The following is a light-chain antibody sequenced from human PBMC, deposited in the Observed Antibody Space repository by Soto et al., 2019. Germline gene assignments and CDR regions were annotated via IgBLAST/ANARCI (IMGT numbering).Light chain of an antibody. Sequence: EIVMTQSPATLSVSPGERATLSCWASQSVSSNLAWYQQKSGQAPRLLMYGASTRASGIPASFSGSGSGTEFTLTFSSLQSEDFAVYYCQQYDNWLRTFGQGTKVEIK. V-gene: IGKV3-15*01. CDR1: QSVSSN. J-gene: IGKJ1*01. CDR3: QQYDNWLRT. CDR2: GAS.